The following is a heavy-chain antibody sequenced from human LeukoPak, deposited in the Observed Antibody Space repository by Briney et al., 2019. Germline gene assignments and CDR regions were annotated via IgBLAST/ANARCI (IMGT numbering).Heavy chain of an antibody. Sequence: PGGSLRLSCAASGFTVSSNYMSWVRQAPGKGLEWVSVIYSGGSTYYADSVKGRFTISRDNSKNTLYLQMNSLRAEGTAVYYCARDGGYSYGFGFDYWGQGTLVTVSS. CDR3: ARDGGYSYGFGFDY. D-gene: IGHD5-18*01. V-gene: IGHV3-53*01. CDR1: GFTVSSNY. J-gene: IGHJ4*02. CDR2: IYSGGST.